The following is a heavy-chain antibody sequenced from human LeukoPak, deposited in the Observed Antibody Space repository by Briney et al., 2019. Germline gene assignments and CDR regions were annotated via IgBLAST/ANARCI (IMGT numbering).Heavy chain of an antibody. D-gene: IGHD3-10*01. J-gene: IGHJ4*02. V-gene: IGHV1-2*02. CDR3: ARVDSITMVRGVTPFDY. CDR1: GYTFTRYY. CDR2: INPNSGGT. Sequence: ASVKVSCKASGYTFTRYYMHWVRQAPGQGLEWMGWINPNSGGTNYAQKFQGRVTMTRDTSISTAYMELSRLRSDDTAVYYCARVDSITMVRGVTPFDYWGQGTLVTVSS.